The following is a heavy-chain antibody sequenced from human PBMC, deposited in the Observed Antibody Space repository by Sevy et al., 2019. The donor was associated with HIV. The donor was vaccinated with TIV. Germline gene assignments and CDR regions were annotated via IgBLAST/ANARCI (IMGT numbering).Heavy chain of an antibody. D-gene: IGHD3-22*01. Sequence: GGSLRLSCAASGFAFSNYYAMHWVRQAPGKGLEWVAVISYDGSNKYYADSVKGRFTISRDNSKNTLYLQMNSLRAEDTAVYYCAKEGPSTLFVYYDNPRGYFDYWGQGTLVTVSS. CDR2: ISYDGSNK. CDR1: GFAFSNYYA. CDR3: AKEGPSTLFVYYDNPRGYFDY. V-gene: IGHV3-30*18. J-gene: IGHJ4*02.